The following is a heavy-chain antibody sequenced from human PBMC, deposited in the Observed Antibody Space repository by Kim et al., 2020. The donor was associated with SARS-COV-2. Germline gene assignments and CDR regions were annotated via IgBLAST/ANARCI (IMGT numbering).Heavy chain of an antibody. D-gene: IGHD6-13*01. V-gene: IGHV1-46*01. Sequence: ASVKVSCKASGYTFTSYYMHWVRQAPGQGLEWMGIINPSGGSTSYAQKFQGRVTMTRDTSTSPFYMALRRLISEATSLYYCARDLTATYSSSSGNYYYGM. CDR3: ARDLTATYSSSSGNYYYGM. CDR1: GYTFTSYY. J-gene: IGHJ6*01. CDR2: INPSGGST.